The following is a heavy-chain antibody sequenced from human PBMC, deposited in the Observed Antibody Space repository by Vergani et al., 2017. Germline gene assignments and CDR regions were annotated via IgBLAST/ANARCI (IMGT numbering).Heavy chain of an antibody. Sequence: EVQLLESGGGLVQPGGSLRLSCAASGFTFSSYAMSWVRQAPGKGLEWVSAISGSGGSTYYADSVKGRFTISRDNSKNTLYLQMNSLRAEDTAVYYCAKVPYYYGSGSDLHHGQQSWYFDLWGRGTLVTVSS. V-gene: IGHV3-23*01. CDR2: ISGSGGST. CDR1: GFTFSSYA. CDR3: AKVPYYYGSGSDLHHGQQSWYFDL. D-gene: IGHD3-10*01. J-gene: IGHJ2*01.